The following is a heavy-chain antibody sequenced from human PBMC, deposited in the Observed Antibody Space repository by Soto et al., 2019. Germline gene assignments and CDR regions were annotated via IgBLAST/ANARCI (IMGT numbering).Heavy chain of an antibody. J-gene: IGHJ4*02. CDR2: ITSGGGDE. CDR3: ARGTIVARQHLDY. D-gene: IGHD6-6*01. CDR1: GFTFSSYW. V-gene: IGHV3-30*03. Sequence: GGSLRLSCAASGFTFSSYWVHWVRQAPGKGLVWVTLITSGGGDECYAESVRGRFTISRDDSKNTLYLQMDSLRVEDTAVYYCARGTIVARQHLDYWGQGTLVTVSS.